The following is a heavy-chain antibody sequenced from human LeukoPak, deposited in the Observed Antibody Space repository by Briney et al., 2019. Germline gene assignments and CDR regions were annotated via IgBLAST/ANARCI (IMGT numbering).Heavy chain of an antibody. CDR1: GFTFSNYS. CDR3: TREYISGPRQTDAFDI. J-gene: IGHJ3*02. V-gene: IGHV3-74*01. D-gene: IGHD3-22*01. CDR2: ISGDEIWT. Sequence: GGSLRLSCVASGFTFSNYSINWVRQAPGKGLVWVSRISGDEIWTSYADSVKGRFTISRDNAKDTLYLQMNGLRTEDTAVYYCTREYISGPRQTDAFDIWGRGTMVTVSS.